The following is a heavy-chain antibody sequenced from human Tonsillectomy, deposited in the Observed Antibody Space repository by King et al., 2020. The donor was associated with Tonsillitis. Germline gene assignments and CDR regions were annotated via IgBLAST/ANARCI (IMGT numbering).Heavy chain of an antibody. CDR3: ANDPLDLPAPLGYYYYGMDV. V-gene: IGHV3-30*18. J-gene: IGHJ6*02. D-gene: IGHD3-22*01. Sequence: VQLVESGGGVVQPGRSLRLSCAASGFTFSTYGMHWVRQAPGKGLEWVAVISNDASNKYSAGSVKGRFTISRDNSNNTLYLQMNSLRAEDTAVYYCANDPLDLPAPLGYYYYGMDVWGQGTTVTVSS. CDR2: ISNDASNK. CDR1: GFTFSTYG.